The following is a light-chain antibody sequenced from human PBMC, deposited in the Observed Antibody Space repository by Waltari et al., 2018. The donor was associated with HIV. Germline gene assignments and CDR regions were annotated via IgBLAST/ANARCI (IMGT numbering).Light chain of an antibody. Sequence: ITCRASQTVGSRLHWYQQKPGKAPKLLVSHASILQSGVPSRFRGSGYGTDFTLTISSLQPDDFASYFCQQSYGTPLTFAPGTKVDIK. V-gene: IGKV1-39*01. CDR1: QTVGSR. CDR3: QQSYGTPLT. CDR2: HAS. J-gene: IGKJ3*01.